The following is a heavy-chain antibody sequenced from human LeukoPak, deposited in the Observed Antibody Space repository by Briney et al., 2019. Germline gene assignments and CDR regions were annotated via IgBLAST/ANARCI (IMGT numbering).Heavy chain of an antibody. D-gene: IGHD6-19*01. CDR2: ISSSSSYI. Sequence: GSLRLSCAASGFTFSSYAMSWVRQAPGKGLEWVSSISSSSSYIYYADSVKGRLTISRDNAKNSLYLQMNSLRAEDTAVYYCARFSRASGIAVAGTETLDYWGQGTLVTVSS. V-gene: IGHV3-21*01. CDR3: ARFSRASGIAVAGTETLDY. CDR1: GFTFSSYA. J-gene: IGHJ4*02.